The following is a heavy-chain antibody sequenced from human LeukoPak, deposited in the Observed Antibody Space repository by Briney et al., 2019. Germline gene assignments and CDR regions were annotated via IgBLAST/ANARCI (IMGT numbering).Heavy chain of an antibody. Sequence: ASVKVSCKASGYTFTGYYMHWVRQAPGQGLEWMGWINPNSGGTNYAQKFQGRVTMTRDTSISTAYMELSRLRSDDTAVYYCAREYDILYYFDYWGQGTLVTASS. J-gene: IGHJ4*02. D-gene: IGHD3-9*01. CDR2: INPNSGGT. CDR1: GYTFTGYY. CDR3: AREYDILYYFDY. V-gene: IGHV1-2*02.